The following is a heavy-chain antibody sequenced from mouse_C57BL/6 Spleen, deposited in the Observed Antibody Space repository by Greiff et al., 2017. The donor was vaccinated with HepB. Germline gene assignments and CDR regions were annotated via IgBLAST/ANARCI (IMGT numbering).Heavy chain of an antibody. D-gene: IGHD1-1*01. CDR1: GYTFTSYG. CDR2: IYPRSGNT. V-gene: IGHV1-81*01. CDR3: ARSITTVVAYAMDY. J-gene: IGHJ4*01. Sequence: VQLQQSGAELARPGASVKLSCKASGYTFTSYGISWVKQRTGQGLEWIGEIYPRSGNTYYNEKFKGKATLTADKSSSTAYMELLSLTSEDSAVYFWARSITTVVAYAMDYWGQGASVTVSS.